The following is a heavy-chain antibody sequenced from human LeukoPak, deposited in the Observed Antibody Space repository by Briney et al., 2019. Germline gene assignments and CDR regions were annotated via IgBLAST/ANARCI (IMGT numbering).Heavy chain of an antibody. CDR2: IYPGDSNT. D-gene: IGHD2-2*01. CDR3: ARGCSSTTCYHNFDY. V-gene: IGHV5-51*01. Sequence: GESLKIFCKGSGYSFTTYWVGWVRQMPGKGLEWMGIIYPGDSNTRYSPSFQGQVTISADKSISTAYLQRSSLKASDTAMYYCARGCSSTTCYHNFDYWGQGTLVTVSS. J-gene: IGHJ4*02. CDR1: GYSFTTYW.